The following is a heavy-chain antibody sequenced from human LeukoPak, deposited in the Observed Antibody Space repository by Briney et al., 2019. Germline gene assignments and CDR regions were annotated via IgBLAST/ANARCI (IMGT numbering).Heavy chain of an antibody. CDR2: ISAYNGNT. V-gene: IGHV1-18*01. J-gene: IGHJ5*02. CDR1: GYTFTSYG. D-gene: IGHD3-22*01. Sequence: ASVKVSCKASGYTFTSYGISWVRQAPGQGLEWMGWISAYNGNTNYAQKLQGRVTMTTDTSTSTAYMELRSLRSDDTAVYHCTSYLNYYDSSGYLPTYNWFDPWGQGTLVTVSS. CDR3: TSYLNYYDSSGYLPTYNWFDP.